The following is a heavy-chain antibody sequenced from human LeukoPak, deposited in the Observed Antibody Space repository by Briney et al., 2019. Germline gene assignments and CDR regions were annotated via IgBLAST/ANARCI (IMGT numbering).Heavy chain of an antibody. CDR3: ARGSSSWYSH. D-gene: IGHD6-13*01. CDR1: GFTFSSYE. CDR2: ISSSGSTI. J-gene: IGHJ4*02. V-gene: IGHV3-48*03. Sequence: PGGSLRLSCAASGFTFSSYEMNWVRQAPGKGLEWVSYISSSGSTIYYADSVKGRFTISRDNAKNSLYLQMNSLRAEDTAVYYCARGSSSWYSHWGQGTLVTVSS.